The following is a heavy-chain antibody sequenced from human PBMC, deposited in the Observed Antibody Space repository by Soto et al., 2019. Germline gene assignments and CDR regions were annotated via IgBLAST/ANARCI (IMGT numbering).Heavy chain of an antibody. Sequence: PSETLSLTCTVSGRPIRTSSYYWGWIRQPPGKGLEWIGSIYYSGGTYYNPSLKSRVTISVDTSKNQFSLKLSSVTAADTAVYYCARPSGSYLYYFDYWGQG. D-gene: IGHD1-26*01. CDR3: ARPSGSYLYYFDY. CDR2: IYYSGGT. V-gene: IGHV4-39*01. J-gene: IGHJ4*02. CDR1: GRPIRTSSYY.